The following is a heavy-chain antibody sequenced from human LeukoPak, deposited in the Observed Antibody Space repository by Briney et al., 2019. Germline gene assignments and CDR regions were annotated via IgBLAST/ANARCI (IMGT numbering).Heavy chain of an antibody. J-gene: IGHJ6*04. D-gene: IGHD2-15*01. CDR3: ATGPRYCSGGSCYSAENYYYYGMDV. V-gene: IGHV1-3*01. Sequence: ASVKVSCNASGYTFTSYAMHWVGQAPGQRLEWMGWINAGNGNTKYSQKFQGRVTITRDTSASTAYMELSSLRSEHTAVYYCATGPRYCSGGSCYSAENYYYYGMDVWGKGTTVTVSS. CDR1: GYTFTSYA. CDR2: INAGNGNT.